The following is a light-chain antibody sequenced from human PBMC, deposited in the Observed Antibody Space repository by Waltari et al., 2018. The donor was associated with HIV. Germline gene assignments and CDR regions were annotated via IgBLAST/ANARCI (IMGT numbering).Light chain of an antibody. CDR2: GTS. CDR1: QSISTN. Sequence: VSPGERATFSCRASQSISTNLAWYQQKPGQPPRLLIYGTSTRATDIPARFSGRGSGTEFSLTVSSLQSEDLATYYCQQYNTRPLTFGGGTKVEIK. V-gene: IGKV3-15*01. J-gene: IGKJ4*01. CDR3: QQYNTRPLT.